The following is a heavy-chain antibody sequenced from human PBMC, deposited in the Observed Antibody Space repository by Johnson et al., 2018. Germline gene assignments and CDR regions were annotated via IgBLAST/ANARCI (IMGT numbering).Heavy chain of an antibody. V-gene: IGHV3-9*01. J-gene: IGHJ3*02. CDR1: GFTFDDYA. CDR2: ISWNSGSI. D-gene: IGHD1-26*01. CDR3: AKDIVGSGRYYLLFAFDI. Sequence: QLVESGGGLVQPGRSLRLSCAASGFTFDDYAMHWVRQAPGKGLEWVSGISWNSGSIGYADSVKGRFTISRDNAKNSLYLQMNSLRAEDTALYYCAKDIVGSGRYYLLFAFDIWCQGTMVTVSS.